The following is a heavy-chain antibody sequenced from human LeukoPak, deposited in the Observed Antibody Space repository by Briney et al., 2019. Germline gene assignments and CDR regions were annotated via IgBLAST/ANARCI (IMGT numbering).Heavy chain of an antibody. J-gene: IGHJ6*03. D-gene: IGHD6-13*01. CDR1: GGSFSGYY. CDR3: ARVGYSSSWYDNYYYYYMDV. Sequence: PSETPSLTCAVYGGSFSGYYWSWIRQPPGKGLEWIGEINHSGSTNYNPSLKSRVTISVDTSKNQFSLKLSSVTAADTAVYYCARVGYSSSWYDNYYYYYMDVWGKGTTVTVSS. CDR2: INHSGST. V-gene: IGHV4-34*01.